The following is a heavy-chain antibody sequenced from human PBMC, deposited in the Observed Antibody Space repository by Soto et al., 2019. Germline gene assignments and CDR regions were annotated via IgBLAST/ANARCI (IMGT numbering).Heavy chain of an antibody. CDR3: ARDHGSGRTNWFDP. CDR2: IYHSGST. D-gene: IGHD3-10*01. Sequence: SETLSLTCAVSSGSISSSNWWSWVRQPPGKGLEWIGEIYHSGSTNYNPSLKSRVTISVDKPKNQFSLKLSSVTAADTAVYYCARDHGSGRTNWFDPWGQGTLVTVSS. V-gene: IGHV4-4*02. J-gene: IGHJ5*02. CDR1: SGSISSSNW.